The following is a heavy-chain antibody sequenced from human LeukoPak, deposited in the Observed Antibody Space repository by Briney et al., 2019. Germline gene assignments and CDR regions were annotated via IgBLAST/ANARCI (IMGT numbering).Heavy chain of an antibody. J-gene: IGHJ4*02. V-gene: IGHV4-39*01. CDR2: IYYSGST. CDR1: VGSISSSIYY. D-gene: IGHD3-3*01. CDR3: ARQGVGAIFDY. Sequence: PSETLSLTCTVSVGSISSSIYYWGWIRQPPGKGLEWIGSIYYSGSTYYNPSPKSRVTTSVDPSKNQFSLKPGSATAADTAVSYCARQGVGAIFDYWGQGTLVTVSS.